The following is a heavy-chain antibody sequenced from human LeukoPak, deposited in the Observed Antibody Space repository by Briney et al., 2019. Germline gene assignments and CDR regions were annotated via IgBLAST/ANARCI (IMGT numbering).Heavy chain of an antibody. Sequence: GGSLRLSCAASGVTLSRYVMTCGCQTLGEGLGWGSSICVPGDHTYYADPVKGRFTISRDNSENALYLQMNSLRADDTAAYYCAKDRITIFGVVMDQWGQGTLVTVSS. D-gene: IGHD3-3*01. CDR2: ICVPGDHT. CDR3: AKDRITIFGVVMDQ. V-gene: IGHV3-23*01. CDR1: GVTLSRYV. J-gene: IGHJ4*02.